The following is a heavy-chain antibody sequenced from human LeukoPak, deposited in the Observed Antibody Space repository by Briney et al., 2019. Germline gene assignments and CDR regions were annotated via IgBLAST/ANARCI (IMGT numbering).Heavy chain of an antibody. V-gene: IGHV1-24*01. CDR1: GYTLTELS. J-gene: IGHJ4*02. Sequence: ASVKVSCKVSGYTLTELSMHWVRQAPGKGLEWMRGFDPEDGETIYAQKFQGRVTMTEDTSTDAAYMELSSLRSEDTAVYYCARGSGWFGELLNFDYWGQGTLVTVSS. CDR2: FDPEDGET. CDR3: ARGSGWFGELLNFDY. D-gene: IGHD3-10*01.